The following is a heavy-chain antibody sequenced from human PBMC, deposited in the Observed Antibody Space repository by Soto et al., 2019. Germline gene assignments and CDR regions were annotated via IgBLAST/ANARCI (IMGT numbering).Heavy chain of an antibody. J-gene: IGHJ4*02. CDR2: IIPIFGTA. D-gene: IGHD3-22*01. CDR3: ARDYYDSSGLGDY. V-gene: IGHV1-69*01. CDR1: GGTLSSYA. Sequence: QVQLVQSGAEVKKPGSSVKVSCKASGGTLSSYAISWVRQAPGQGLEWMGGIIPIFGTANYAQKFQGRVTITADESTSTAYMELSSLRSDDTAVYNCARDYYDSSGLGDYWGQGTLVTVSS.